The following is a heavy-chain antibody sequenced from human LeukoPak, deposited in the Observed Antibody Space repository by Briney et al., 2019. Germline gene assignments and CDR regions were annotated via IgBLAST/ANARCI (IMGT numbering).Heavy chain of an antibody. J-gene: IGHJ5*02. CDR2: FDPEDGET. V-gene: IGHV1-24*01. CDR3: ATDSRTVTTTWVP. CDR1: GYTLTELS. D-gene: IGHD4-17*01. Sequence: ASVKVSCKVSGYTLTELSMHWGRQAPGKGLEWMGGFDPEDGETIYAQKFQGRVTMTEDTSTDTAYMQLSSLRSEDTAVYYCATDSRTVTTTWVPWGQGTLVTVSS.